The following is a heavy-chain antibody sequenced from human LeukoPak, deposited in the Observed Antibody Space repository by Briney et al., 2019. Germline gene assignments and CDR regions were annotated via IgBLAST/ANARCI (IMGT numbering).Heavy chain of an antibody. CDR3: AREPGYCSSTSCYEFDY. CDR2: ISGSGGST. Sequence: GGSLRLSCAASGFTFSSYAMSWVRQAPGKGLEWVSAISGSGGSTYYADFVKGRFTISRDNSKNTLYLQMNSLRAEDTAVYYCAREPGYCSSTSCYEFDYWGRGTLVTVSS. J-gene: IGHJ4*02. V-gene: IGHV3-23*01. CDR1: GFTFSSYA. D-gene: IGHD2-2*01.